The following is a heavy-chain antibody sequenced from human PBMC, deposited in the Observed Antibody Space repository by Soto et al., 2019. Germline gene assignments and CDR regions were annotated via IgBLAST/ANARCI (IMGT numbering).Heavy chain of an antibody. Sequence: GWSLRLSCASSVFTFISYAMSWVRQAPGKGLEWVSAISGSGGSTYYADSVKGRFTISRDNSKNTLYLQMNSLRAEDTAVYYCAKDQPPDIVVVVAAAPYWYFDLWGRGTLVTVSS. CDR1: VFTFISYA. D-gene: IGHD2-15*01. V-gene: IGHV3-23*01. CDR3: AKDQPPDIVVVVAAAPYWYFDL. CDR2: ISGSGGST. J-gene: IGHJ2*01.